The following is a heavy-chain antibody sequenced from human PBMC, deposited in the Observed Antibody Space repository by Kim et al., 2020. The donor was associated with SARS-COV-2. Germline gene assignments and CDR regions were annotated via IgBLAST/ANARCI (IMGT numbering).Heavy chain of an antibody. CDR2: ISSSSSYT. D-gene: IGHD3-10*01. CDR1: GFTFSDYY. Sequence: GGSLRLSCAASGFTFSDYYMSWIRQAPGKGLEWVSYISSSSSYTNYADSVKGRFTISRDNAKNSLYLQMNSLRAEDTAVYYCARPNAYGSGSHAFDIWGQGTMVTVSS. J-gene: IGHJ3*02. CDR3: ARPNAYGSGSHAFDI. V-gene: IGHV3-11*03.